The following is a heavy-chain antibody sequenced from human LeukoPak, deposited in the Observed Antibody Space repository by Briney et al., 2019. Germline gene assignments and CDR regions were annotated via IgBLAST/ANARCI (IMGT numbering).Heavy chain of an antibody. J-gene: IGHJ4*02. V-gene: IGHV4-34*01. CDR2: INHSGST. D-gene: IGHD1-26*01. CDR3: ARGRFFKSFGDYPYSGSYHIYYFDY. Sequence: PSEPLSLTCGVYGGRFSGYYWSWIRQPPRKGLEWIGEINHSGSTNYNPSLKSRVTISVDTSKNQFSLKLSSVTAADTAVYYCARGRFFKSFGDYPYSGSYHIYYFDYWGQGTLVTVSS. CDR1: GGRFSGYY.